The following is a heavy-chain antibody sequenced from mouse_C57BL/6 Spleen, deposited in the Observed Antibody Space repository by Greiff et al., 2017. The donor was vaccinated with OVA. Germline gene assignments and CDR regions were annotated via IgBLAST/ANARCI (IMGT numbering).Heavy chain of an antibody. J-gene: IGHJ4*01. V-gene: IGHV1-80*01. CDR3: ARWGHPLYYAMDY. D-gene: IGHD6-1*01. CDR2: IYPGDGDT. Sequence: VHLVESGAELVKPGASVKISCKASGYAFSSYWMNWVKQRPGKGLEWIGQIYPGDGDTNYNGKFKGKATLTADKSSSTAYMQLSSLTSEDSAVYFCARWGHPLYYAMDYWGQGTSVTVSS. CDR1: GYAFSSYW.